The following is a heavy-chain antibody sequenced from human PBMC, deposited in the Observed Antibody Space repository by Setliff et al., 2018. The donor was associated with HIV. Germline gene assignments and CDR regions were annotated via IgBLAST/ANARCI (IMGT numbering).Heavy chain of an antibody. Sequence: GGSLRLSCAASGFTFDDYAMHWVRQAPGKGLEWVSGISWNSGSIGYADSVKGRFTISRDNAKNSLYLQMNSLRAEDTAVYYCARAPGRYYDSSGYPYNWFDPWGQGTLVTVSS. CDR2: ISWNSGSI. CDR1: GFTFDDYA. CDR3: ARAPGRYYDSSGYPYNWFDP. D-gene: IGHD3-22*01. J-gene: IGHJ5*02. V-gene: IGHV3-9*01.